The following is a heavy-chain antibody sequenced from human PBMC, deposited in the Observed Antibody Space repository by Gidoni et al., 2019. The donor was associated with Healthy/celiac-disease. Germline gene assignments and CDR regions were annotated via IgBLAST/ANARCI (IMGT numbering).Heavy chain of an antibody. J-gene: IGHJ4*02. CDR1: GFTFSSYG. V-gene: IGHV3-30*18. Sequence: QVQLVASGGGVVQPGRSLRPSCAAPGFTFSSYGMHWVRQAPGKGLEWVAVISYDGSNKYYADSVKGRFTISRDNSKNTLYLQMNSLRAEDTAVYYCAKDDGYSDYWGQGTLVTVSS. CDR3: AKDDGYSDY. CDR2: ISYDGSNK.